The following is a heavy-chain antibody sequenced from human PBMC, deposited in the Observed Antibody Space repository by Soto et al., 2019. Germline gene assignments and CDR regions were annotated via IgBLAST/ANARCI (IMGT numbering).Heavy chain of an antibody. D-gene: IGHD1-7*01. V-gene: IGHV4-31*03. CDR1: GGSISSGGYY. J-gene: IGHJ4*02. CDR3: ARHSITGTTREDY. CDR2: IYYSGST. Sequence: SETLSLTCTVSGGSISSGGYYWSWIRQHPGKGLEWIGYIYYSGSTYYNPSLKSRVTISVDTSKNQFSLKLSSVTAADTAVYYCARHSITGTTREDYWGRGTLVTVSS.